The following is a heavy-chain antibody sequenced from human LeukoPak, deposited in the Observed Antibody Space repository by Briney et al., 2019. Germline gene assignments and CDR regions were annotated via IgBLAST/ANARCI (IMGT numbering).Heavy chain of an antibody. CDR2: ISDSGGRT. V-gene: IGHV3-23*01. CDR1: GITLSNYG. CDR3: AKASWVSTADAVL. Sequence: PGGSLRLSCAVSGITLSNYGMSWVRLAPGKGLEWVAGISDSGGRTNYADSVKGRFTLSRDESRNTVYLQLNKLRVEDTAIYYCAKASWVSTADAVLWGQGTVVTVSS. D-gene: IGHD3-16*01. J-gene: IGHJ4*02.